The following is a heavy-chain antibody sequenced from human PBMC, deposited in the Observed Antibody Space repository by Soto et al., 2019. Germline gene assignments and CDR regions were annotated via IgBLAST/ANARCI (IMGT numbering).Heavy chain of an antibody. CDR1: GFTFSSYA. J-gene: IGHJ6*02. V-gene: IGHV3-30-3*01. D-gene: IGHD3-10*01. Sequence: PGGSLRLSCAASGFTFSSYAMHWVRQAPGKGLEWVAVISYDGSNKYYADSVKGRFTISRDNSKNTLYLQMNSLRAEDTAVYYCARDSTLYFKGMDVWGQGTTVTVSS. CDR2: ISYDGSNK. CDR3: ARDSTLYFKGMDV.